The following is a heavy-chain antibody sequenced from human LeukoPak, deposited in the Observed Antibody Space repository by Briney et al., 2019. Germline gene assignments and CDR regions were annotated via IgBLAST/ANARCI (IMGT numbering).Heavy chain of an antibody. CDR2: INPSGGST. Sequence: GASVKVSCKASGYTFTSYYMHWVRQAPGQGLEWMGIINPSGGSTSYAQKFQGRVTMTRDTSTSTVYMELSSPRSEDTAVYYCARWANYDILTGYYWVWAFDIWGQGTMVTVSS. J-gene: IGHJ3*02. D-gene: IGHD3-9*01. V-gene: IGHV1-46*01. CDR3: ARWANYDILTGYYWVWAFDI. CDR1: GYTFTSYY.